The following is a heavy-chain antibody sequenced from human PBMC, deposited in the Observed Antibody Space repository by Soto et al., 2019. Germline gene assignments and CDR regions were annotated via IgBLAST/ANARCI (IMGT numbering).Heavy chain of an antibody. Sequence: EVQLVESGGGLVKPGGSLRLSCAASGFTFSSYSMNWVRQDPGKGLEWVSSIRSRSSYIYYADSVKGRFTISRDNAKNSLYLQMNSLRAEETAVYYCARETGYSYGGFYYWCQGTMVTVSS. CDR2: IRSRSSYI. V-gene: IGHV3-21*01. CDR1: GFTFSSYS. D-gene: IGHD5-18*01. J-gene: IGHJ4*02. CDR3: ARETGYSYGGFYY.